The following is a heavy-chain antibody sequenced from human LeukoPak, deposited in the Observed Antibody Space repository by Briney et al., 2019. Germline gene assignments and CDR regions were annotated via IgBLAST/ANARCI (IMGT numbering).Heavy chain of an antibody. D-gene: IGHD4-17*01. CDR3: ASTPRADYGSSSLVWFDP. V-gene: IGHV4-59*08. CDR2: IYYSGST. J-gene: IGHJ5*02. CDR1: GGFISSYY. Sequence: SETLSLTCTVSGGFISSYYWSWIRQPPGKGLEWIGYIYYSGSTNYNPSLKSRVTISVDTSKNQFSLKLSSVTAADTAVYYCASTPRADYGSSSLVWFDPWGQGTLVSVSS.